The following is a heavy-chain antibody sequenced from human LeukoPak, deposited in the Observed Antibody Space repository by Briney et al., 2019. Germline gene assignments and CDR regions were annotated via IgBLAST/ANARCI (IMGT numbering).Heavy chain of an antibody. J-gene: IGHJ4*02. Sequence: SETLSLTCTVSGGSISSYYWSWIRQPPGKGLEWIGYIYYSGSTNYNPSLKSRVTISVDTSKNQFSLKLSSVTAADTAVYYCAGILKVGATFSDYYFDYWGQGNPGHRLL. V-gene: IGHV4-59*08. CDR2: IYYSGST. CDR3: AGILKVGATFSDYYFDY. D-gene: IGHD1-26*01. CDR1: GGSISSYY.